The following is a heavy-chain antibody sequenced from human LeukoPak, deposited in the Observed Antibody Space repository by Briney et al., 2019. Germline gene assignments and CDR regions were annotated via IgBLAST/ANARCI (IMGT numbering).Heavy chain of an antibody. CDR1: GFTFSTYW. J-gene: IGHJ4*02. V-gene: IGHV3-74*01. D-gene: IGHD1-20*01. CDR3: ARVLYNWNDCLDY. CDR2: ISGDGTTT. Sequence: GGSLRLSYAASGFTFSTYWMHWVRQVPGKGLVWVSRISGDGTTTSYADSVKGRFTISRDNAKSTLYLQMNSLRAEDAAVYYCARVLYNWNDCLDYWGQGTLVTVSS.